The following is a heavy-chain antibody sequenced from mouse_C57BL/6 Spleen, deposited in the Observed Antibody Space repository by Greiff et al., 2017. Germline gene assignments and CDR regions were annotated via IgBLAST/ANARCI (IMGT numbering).Heavy chain of an antibody. D-gene: IGHD1-1*01. CDR2: IDPETGGT. V-gene: IGHV1-15*01. CDR3: TRKNYYGPAGFDY. J-gene: IGHJ2*01. Sequence: QVQLKESGAELVRPGASVTLSCKASGYTFTDYEMHWVKQTPVHGLEWIGAIDPETGGTAYNQKFKGKAILTADKSSSTAYMELRSLTSEDSAVYYCTRKNYYGPAGFDYWGQGTTLTVSS. CDR1: GYTFTDYE.